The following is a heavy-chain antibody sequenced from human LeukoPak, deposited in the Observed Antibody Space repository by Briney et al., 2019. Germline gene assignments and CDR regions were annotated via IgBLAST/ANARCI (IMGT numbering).Heavy chain of an antibody. J-gene: IGHJ4*02. D-gene: IGHD4-17*01. V-gene: IGHV3-13*01. Sequence: GGSLRLSCAASGFTFSSYDMHWVRQATGKGLEWVSAIGTAGDTYYPGSVKGRFTISRENAKNSLYLQMNSLRAEDTAVYYCARERNYGDLDYWGQGTLVTVSS. CDR1: GFTFSSYD. CDR2: IGTAGDT. CDR3: ARERNYGDLDY.